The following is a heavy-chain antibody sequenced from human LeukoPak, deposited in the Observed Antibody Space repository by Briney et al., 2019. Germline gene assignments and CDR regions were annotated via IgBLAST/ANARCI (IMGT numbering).Heavy chain of an antibody. CDR2: ISRSSTNT. D-gene: IGHD6-25*01. J-gene: IGHJ5*02. V-gene: IGHV3-21*01. CDR3: ARDPGQRLNWFDP. CDR1: GFTFTTYG. Sequence: GGSLRLSCAASGFTFTTYGFNWVRQAPGKGLEWVSSISRSSTNTYYADSVKGRFTISRDNTKNSLYLQMDSLRAEDTAVYYCARDPGQRLNWFDPWGQGTLVTVSS.